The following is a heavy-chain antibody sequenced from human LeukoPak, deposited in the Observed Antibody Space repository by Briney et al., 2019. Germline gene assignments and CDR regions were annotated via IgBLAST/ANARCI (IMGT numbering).Heavy chain of an antibody. D-gene: IGHD7-27*01. Sequence: GGSLRLSCAASGFTVSSNYMSWVRQAPGKGLEWVSVIYSGGSTYYADSLKGRFTISRVNSKNTLYLQMNSLRAEDTAVYYCARRNWGGYYFDYWGQGTLVTVSS. CDR1: GFTVSSNY. V-gene: IGHV3-66*01. CDR2: IYSGGST. CDR3: ARRNWGGYYFDY. J-gene: IGHJ4*02.